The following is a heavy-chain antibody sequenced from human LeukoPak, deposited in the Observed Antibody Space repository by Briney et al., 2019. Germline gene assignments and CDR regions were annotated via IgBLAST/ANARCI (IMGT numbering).Heavy chain of an antibody. V-gene: IGHV3-23*01. Sequence: PGGSLRLSCAVSGFTFSNYAMSWVRQAPGKGLEWVSGISGSGGSTYYADSVKGRFTISRDNSKNTLYLQMNSRRAEDTAVYHCAKDRTYYYDSSGYIDYWGQGTLVTVSS. CDR2: ISGSGGST. D-gene: IGHD3-22*01. CDR3: AKDRTYYYDSSGYIDY. J-gene: IGHJ4*02. CDR1: GFTFSNYA.